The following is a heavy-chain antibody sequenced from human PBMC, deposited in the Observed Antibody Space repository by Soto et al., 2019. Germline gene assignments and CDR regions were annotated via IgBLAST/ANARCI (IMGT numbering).Heavy chain of an antibody. J-gene: IGHJ4*02. Sequence: QVQLVQSGAEVQEPGASVKVSCKTSGYMFKNYGISWVRQAPGQGLEWLGWIYPKEDRANFAQKFQGRVTLTADTPTSTVYIELRSLRFDVSAVYFCARDIDYDIDYWGQGTLVTVSS. D-gene: IGHD4-17*01. V-gene: IGHV1-18*01. CDR2: IYPKEDRA. CDR1: GYMFKNYG. CDR3: ARDIDYDIDY.